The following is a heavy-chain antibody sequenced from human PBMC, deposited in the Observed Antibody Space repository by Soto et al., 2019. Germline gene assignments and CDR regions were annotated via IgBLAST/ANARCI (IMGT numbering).Heavy chain of an antibody. J-gene: IGHJ4*02. D-gene: IGHD2-15*01. CDR1: GYTFTNFG. Sequence: QVQLVQSGAEVKKPGASVKVSCKASGYTFTNFGISWVRQAPGQGLEWMGWISAYNGNTNYAQNFQGRVTMTTDTSTSTAYMELRRLRTDETAVSYCARGRTPIDYGGQGTLVTVSS. CDR3: ARGRTPIDY. V-gene: IGHV1-18*01. CDR2: ISAYNGNT.